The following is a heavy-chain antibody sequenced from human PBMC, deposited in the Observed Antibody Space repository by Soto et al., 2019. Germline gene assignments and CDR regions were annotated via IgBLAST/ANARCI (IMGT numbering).Heavy chain of an antibody. CDR3: ARDKTRLQVGGNYYYAMDV. CDR1: GGTFGNSA. V-gene: IGHV1-69*12. CDR2: IIPIFPTP. D-gene: IGHD6-25*01. Sequence: QVQLVQSGAEVKKPGSSVTVSCKASGGTFGNSAISWVRQAPGQGLEWMGGIIPIFPTPAYAQKFQGRVTITADESTSRAYMELSSLRSEDTAVYYCARDKTRLQVGGNYYYAMDVWGQGTTVTVSS. J-gene: IGHJ6*02.